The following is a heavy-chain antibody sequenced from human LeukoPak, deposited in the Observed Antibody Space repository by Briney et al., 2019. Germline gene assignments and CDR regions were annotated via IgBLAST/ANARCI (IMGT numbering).Heavy chain of an antibody. CDR3: ARGRNGFFDF. V-gene: IGHV3-53*01. D-gene: IGHD5-24*01. J-gene: IGHJ4*01. Sequence: GGSLRLSCAASGFTVSSKYMSWVRQTPGKGLQWVALIYSSGDAYTADSVKGRFTISRDDSENTLYLQMDSLRAEDTAVYYCARGRNGFFDFWGHGTLVTVSS. CDR2: IYSSGDA. CDR1: GFTVSSKY.